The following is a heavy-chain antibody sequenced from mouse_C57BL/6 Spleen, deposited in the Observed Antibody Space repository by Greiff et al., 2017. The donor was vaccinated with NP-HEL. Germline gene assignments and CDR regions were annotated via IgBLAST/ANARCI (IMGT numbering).Heavy chain of an antibody. J-gene: IGHJ2*01. Sequence: QVQLKQSGPELVKPGASVKISCKASGYSFTSYYIHWVKQRPGQGLEWIGWIYPGSGNTKYNEKFKGKATLTADTSSSTAYMQLSSLTSEDSAVYYCATGDYGSRGFDYWGQGTTLTVSS. CDR3: ATGDYGSRGFDY. D-gene: IGHD1-1*01. CDR2: IYPGSGNT. V-gene: IGHV1-66*01. CDR1: GYSFTSYY.